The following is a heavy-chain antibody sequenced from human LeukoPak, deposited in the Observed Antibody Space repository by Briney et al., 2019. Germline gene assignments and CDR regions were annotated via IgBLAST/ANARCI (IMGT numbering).Heavy chain of an antibody. CDR1: GFTFSSYE. D-gene: IGHD3-22*01. V-gene: IGHV3-48*03. CDR3: ARAGHYDSSCYLDAFDV. J-gene: IGHJ3*01. Sequence: GGSLRLSCAAPGFTFSSYEMNWVRQAPGKGLERVSYISSSGSTIYYADSVKGRFTISRDKAKNSLYLQMNSRRAEDTAVYYCARAGHYDSSCYLDAFDVWGQGTMVTVSS. CDR2: ISSSGSTI.